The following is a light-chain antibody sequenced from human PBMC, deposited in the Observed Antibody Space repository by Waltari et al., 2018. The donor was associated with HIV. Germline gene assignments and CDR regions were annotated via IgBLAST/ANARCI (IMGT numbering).Light chain of an antibody. J-gene: IGLJ3*02. CDR1: SPNIGSNY. V-gene: IGLV1-47*01. CDR3: VAWDDSLSGLL. Sequence: QSVLTQPPSASGPPGQRVTIPCSGSSPNIGSNYVYWFQQLPGTIPRLRIYKNDQRPSGVPDRFSGSKSGTSASLAISGLRSEDEADYSCVAWDDSLSGLLFGGGTKLTVL. CDR2: KND.